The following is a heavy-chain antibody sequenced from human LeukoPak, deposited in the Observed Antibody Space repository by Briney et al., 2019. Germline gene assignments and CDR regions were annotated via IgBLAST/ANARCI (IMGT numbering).Heavy chain of an antibody. CDR1: GFTFSNSA. J-gene: IGHJ4*02. Sequence: GGSLRLSCAAPGFTFSNSAMSWVRQAPGKWLECVSSISGSGGSTYYADSVKGRFTISRENSKNTLYLQMNSLRAEDTAVYYCAKEYCSGGSCYCSRWGQGTLVTVSS. CDR2: ISGSGGST. CDR3: AKEYCSGGSCYCSR. D-gene: IGHD2-15*01. V-gene: IGHV3-23*01.